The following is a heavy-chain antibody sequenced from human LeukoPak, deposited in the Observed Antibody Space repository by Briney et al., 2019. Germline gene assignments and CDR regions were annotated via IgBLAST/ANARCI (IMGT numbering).Heavy chain of an antibody. CDR3: ARGLLGATQAAVFDY. CDR1: GGSFSGYY. D-gene: IGHD1-26*01. J-gene: IGHJ4*02. CDR2: INHSGST. Sequence: SETLSLTCAVYGGSFSGYYWSWIRQPPGKGLEWIGEINHSGSTNYNPSLKSRVTISVDTSKNQFSLKLSSVTAADTAVYYCARGLLGATQAAVFDYWGQGTLVTVSS. V-gene: IGHV4-34*01.